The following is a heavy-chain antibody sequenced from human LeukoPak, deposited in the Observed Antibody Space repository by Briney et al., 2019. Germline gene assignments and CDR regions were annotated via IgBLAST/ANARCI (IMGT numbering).Heavy chain of an antibody. J-gene: IGHJ4*02. CDR3: ARGDDFWSGPDY. D-gene: IGHD3-3*01. CDR1: GGSISNKY. V-gene: IGHV4-59*08. Sequence: SETLSLTCSLSGGSISNKYWSWIRQAPGKGLEWIGYVYYTGSTSYNPSLKSRVTISLDTSKKQFSLKLTSVTAADTAVYYCARGDDFWSGPDYWGQGTLVTVSS. CDR2: VYYTGST.